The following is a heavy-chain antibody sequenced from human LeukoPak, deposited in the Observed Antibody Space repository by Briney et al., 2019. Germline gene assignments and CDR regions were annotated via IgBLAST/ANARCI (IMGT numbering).Heavy chain of an antibody. D-gene: IGHD5-18*01. CDR2: INHSGST. Sequence: PSETLSLTCTVSGGSISSYYWSWIRQPPGKGLEWIGEINHSGSTNYNPSLKSRVTISVDTSKNQFSLKLSSVTAADTAVYYCARGGYSYGIGNWFDPWGQGTLVTVSS. V-gene: IGHV4-34*01. CDR1: GGSISSYY. CDR3: ARGGYSYGIGNWFDP. J-gene: IGHJ5*02.